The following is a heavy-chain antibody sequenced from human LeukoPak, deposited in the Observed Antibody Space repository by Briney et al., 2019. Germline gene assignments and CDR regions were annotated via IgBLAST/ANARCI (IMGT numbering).Heavy chain of an antibody. V-gene: IGHV4-59*01. J-gene: IGHJ5*02. D-gene: IGHD4-11*01. CDR2: IYYSGST. CDR3: ARGGSVTTFFGNNWFDP. CDR1: GGSISSYY. Sequence: SETLSLTCTVSGGSISSYYWSWIRQPPGKGLEWIGYIYYSGSTNYNPFLKSRVTISVDTSKNQFSLKLSSVTATDTAVYYCARGGSVTTFFGNNWFDPWGQGTLVTVSS.